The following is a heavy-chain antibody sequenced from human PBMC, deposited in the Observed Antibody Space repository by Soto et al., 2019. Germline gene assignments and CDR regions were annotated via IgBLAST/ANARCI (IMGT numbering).Heavy chain of an antibody. Sequence: QVQLVQSGAEVKKPGASVRVSCKASGYTFTSYAMHWVRQAPGQSLEWMGWINAGNGETKYSQKFQGRVTISRDTSANTVDMELSSLRSEDTAVYYCARDLLSSIDYWGQGTLVTVSS. J-gene: IGHJ4*02. CDR2: INAGNGET. V-gene: IGHV1-3*01. CDR3: ARDLLSSIDY. CDR1: GYTFTSYA.